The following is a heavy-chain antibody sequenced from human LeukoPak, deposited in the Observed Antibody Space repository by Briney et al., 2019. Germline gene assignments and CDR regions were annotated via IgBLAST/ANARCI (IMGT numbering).Heavy chain of an antibody. CDR2: IYYSGTT. V-gene: IGHV4-59*08. J-gene: IGHJ4*02. Sequence: SETLSLTCTVSGDSISSYYWTWIRQPPGKGLEWIGYIYYSGTTNYNPSLKSRVTISVDTSKNQFSLKLSSVTAADTAVYYCARRMPYCSSTSCHRYYFDYWGQGTLVTVSS. CDR3: ARRMPYCSSTSCHRYYFDY. D-gene: IGHD2-2*01. CDR1: GDSISSYY.